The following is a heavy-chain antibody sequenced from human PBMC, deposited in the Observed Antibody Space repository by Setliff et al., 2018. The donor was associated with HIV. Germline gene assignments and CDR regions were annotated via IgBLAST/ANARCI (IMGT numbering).Heavy chain of an antibody. CDR2: INTYNGNT. Sequence: ASVKVSCKASGYNFVGYGINWLRQAPGQGLEWMGWINTYNGNTKYGQKFQGRVTMTRNTSISTAYMELSSLRSEDTAVYYCARGRLSWSPDFWGQGTLVTVSS. CDR3: ARGRLSWSPDF. CDR1: GYNFVGYG. V-gene: IGHV1-8*01. J-gene: IGHJ4*02.